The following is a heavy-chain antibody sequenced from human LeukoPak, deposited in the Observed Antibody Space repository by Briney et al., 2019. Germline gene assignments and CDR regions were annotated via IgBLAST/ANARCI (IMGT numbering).Heavy chain of an antibody. V-gene: IGHV4-4*07. CDR1: GGSISSYY. J-gene: IGHJ3*02. Sequence: PSETLSLTCTVSGGSISSYYWSWIRQPAGKGLEWIGRIYTSGSTNYNPSLKSRVTMSVDTSKNQFSLKLSSVTAADTAVYYCARDRKSSSSLLWGYDALDIWGQGTMVTVSS. D-gene: IGHD6-13*01. CDR3: ARDRKSSSSLLWGYDALDI. CDR2: IYTSGST.